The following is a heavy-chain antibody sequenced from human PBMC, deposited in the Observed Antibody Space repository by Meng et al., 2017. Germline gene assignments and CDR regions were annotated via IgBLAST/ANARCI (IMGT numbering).Heavy chain of an antibody. Sequence: ASVKVSCKASGYTFTGYYMHWVRQAPGQGLEWMGWINPNSGGTNYAQKFQGRVTMTRDTSISTAYMGLSRLRSDDTAVYYCASARRADRTGYSSGWYVGGNDYWGQGTLVTVSS. D-gene: IGHD6-19*01. CDR3: ASARRADRTGYSSGWYVGGNDY. V-gene: IGHV1-2*02. J-gene: IGHJ4*02. CDR2: INPNSGGT. CDR1: GYTFTGYY.